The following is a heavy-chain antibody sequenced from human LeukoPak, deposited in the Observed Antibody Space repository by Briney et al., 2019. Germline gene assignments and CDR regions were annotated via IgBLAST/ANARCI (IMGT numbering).Heavy chain of an antibody. D-gene: IGHD3-10*01. J-gene: IGHJ6*02. Sequence: GGSLRLSCAASGFTFSSYSMSWVRQAPGKGLEWVSAISGSGGSTYYADSVKGRFTISRDNSKNTLYLQMNSLRAEDTAVYYCAKCSGTSLYYGMDVWGQGTTVTVSS. CDR3: AKCSGTSLYYGMDV. CDR2: ISGSGGST. V-gene: IGHV3-23*01. CDR1: GFTFSSYS.